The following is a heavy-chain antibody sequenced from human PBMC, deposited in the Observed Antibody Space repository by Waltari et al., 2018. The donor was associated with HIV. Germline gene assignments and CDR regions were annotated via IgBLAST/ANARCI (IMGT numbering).Heavy chain of an antibody. J-gene: IGHJ6*02. CDR2: IYSGGST. D-gene: IGHD2-21*02. V-gene: IGHV3-66*01. CDR3: ASIAYCGGDCYPRGMDV. CDR1: GFTVRSNY. Sequence: VETVESGGGLVKPGGSLRLSCAASGFTVRSNYMRWVRQAPGKGLEWVSVIYSGGSTYYADSVKGRFTISRDNSKNTLYLQMNSLRAEDTAVYYCASIAYCGGDCYPRGMDVWGQGTTVTVSS.